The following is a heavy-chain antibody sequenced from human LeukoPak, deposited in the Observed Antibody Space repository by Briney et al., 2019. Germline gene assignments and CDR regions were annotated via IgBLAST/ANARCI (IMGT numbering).Heavy chain of an antibody. D-gene: IGHD3-9*01. CDR2: ISSTGSTI. Sequence: PGGSLRLSCAASGFAFSSYEINWVRQAPGKGLEGVGYISSTGSTIYYADSVNGRFTISRDNAKTSVYLQLNTLRAEDTAVYYCARLASDILTSWGQGTLVPVSS. CDR1: GFAFSSYE. CDR3: ARLASDILTS. V-gene: IGHV3-48*03. J-gene: IGHJ5*02.